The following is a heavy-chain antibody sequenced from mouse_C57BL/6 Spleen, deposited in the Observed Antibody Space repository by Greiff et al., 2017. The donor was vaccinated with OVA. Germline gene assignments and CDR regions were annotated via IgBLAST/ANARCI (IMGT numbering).Heavy chain of an antibody. CDR3: ARLGGTAQAFDY. CDR2: ISGGGGNT. CDR1: GFTFSSYT. V-gene: IGHV5-9*01. J-gene: IGHJ2*01. Sequence: DVMLVESGGGLVKPGGSLKLSCAASGFTFSSYTMSWVRQTPEKRLEWVATISGGGGNTYYPDSVKGRFTISRDNAKNTLYLQMSSLRSEDTALYYCARLGGTAQAFDYWGQGTTLTVSS. D-gene: IGHD3-2*02.